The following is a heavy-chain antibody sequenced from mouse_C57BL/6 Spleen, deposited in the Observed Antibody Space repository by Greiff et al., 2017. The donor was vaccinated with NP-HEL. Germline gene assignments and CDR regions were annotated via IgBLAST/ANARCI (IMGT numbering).Heavy chain of an antibody. CDR3: AELGPAMDY. CDR2: ISSGGSYT. D-gene: IGHD4-1*01. V-gene: IGHV5-6*02. CDR1: GFTFSSYG. Sequence: EVKLVESGGDLVKPGGSLKLSCAASGFTFSSYGMSWVRQTPDKRLEWVATISSGGSYTYYPDSVKGRFTISRDNAKNTLYLQMSSLKSEDTAMYYCAELGPAMDYWGQGTSVTVSS. J-gene: IGHJ4*01.